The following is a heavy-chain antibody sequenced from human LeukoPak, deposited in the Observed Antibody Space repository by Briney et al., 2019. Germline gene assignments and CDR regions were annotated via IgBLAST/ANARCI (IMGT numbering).Heavy chain of an antibody. D-gene: IGHD3-22*01. CDR1: DGSISSGSYY. V-gene: IGHV4-61*01. CDR3: AREGDYYDTSGTLDY. Sequence: SQTLSLTCTVSDGSISSGSYYWSWIRQPPGKGLEWIGYIYYSGSTNYNPSLKSRVTISVDTSKNQFSLKLSSVTAADTAVYYCAREGDYYDTSGTLDYWGQGTLVTVSS. J-gene: IGHJ4*02. CDR2: IYYSGST.